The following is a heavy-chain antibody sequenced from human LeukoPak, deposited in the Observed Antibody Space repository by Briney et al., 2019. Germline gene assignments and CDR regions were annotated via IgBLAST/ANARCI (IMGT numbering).Heavy chain of an antibody. CDR3: ASRRFGSYASLAEYFQH. V-gene: IGHV1-2*02. CDR2: INPNSGGT. Sequence: ASVKVSCKASGYTFTGYYMHWVRQAPGQGLEWMGWINPNSGGTNYAQKFQGRVTITTDESTSTAYMELSSLRSEDTAVYYCASRRFGSYASLAEYFQHWGQGTLVTVSS. J-gene: IGHJ1*01. D-gene: IGHD1-26*01. CDR1: GYTFTGYY.